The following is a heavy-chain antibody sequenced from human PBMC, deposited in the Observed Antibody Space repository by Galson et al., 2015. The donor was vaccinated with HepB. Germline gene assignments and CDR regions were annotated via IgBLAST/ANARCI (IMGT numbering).Heavy chain of an antibody. Sequence: SVKVSCKVSGDTLTKLSIYWVRQAPGKGLQWMARFDPEDGEIYAQKFQGRVTMTGDTPTDTAYMELSSLRSEDTAVYYCATVAHSPSVGVVIDPVPRPDYGMGVWGQGTTVTV. CDR3: ATVAHSPSVGVVIDPVPRPDYGMGV. D-gene: IGHD3-3*01. CDR2: FDPEDGEI. CDR1: GDTLTKLS. V-gene: IGHV1-24*01. J-gene: IGHJ6*02.